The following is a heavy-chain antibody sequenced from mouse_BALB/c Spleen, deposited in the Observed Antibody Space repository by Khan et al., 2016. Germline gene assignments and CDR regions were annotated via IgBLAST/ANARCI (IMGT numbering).Heavy chain of an antibody. CDR1: GFNIKDTF. V-gene: IGHV14-3*02. J-gene: IGHJ3*01. D-gene: IGHD2-3*01. Sequence: VQLQQPGAEFVKPGASVKLSCSASGFNIKDTFIHWVRQRPDQGLEWIGRIDPADGNSKYDPKFQGKATITSHTSSNTAYLQLSSLTSEDSAVFYCTDGAYWGQGTLVTVSA. CDR2: IDPADGNS. CDR3: TDGAY.